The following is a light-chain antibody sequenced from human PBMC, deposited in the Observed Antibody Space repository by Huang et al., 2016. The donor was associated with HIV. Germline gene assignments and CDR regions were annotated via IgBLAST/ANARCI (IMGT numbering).Light chain of an antibody. Sequence: EIVLSQSPATLSLSPGERATLSCRASQSVSRYLAWYQQKPGQTPRLLIYDVSGRAPGIPARYSVSGSGPDITLTIGSLEPEDFAIYYCQRRSDRPSLTFGQGTRLEIK. V-gene: IGKV3-11*01. CDR1: QSVSRY. CDR2: DVS. J-gene: IGKJ5*01. CDR3: QRRSDRPSLT.